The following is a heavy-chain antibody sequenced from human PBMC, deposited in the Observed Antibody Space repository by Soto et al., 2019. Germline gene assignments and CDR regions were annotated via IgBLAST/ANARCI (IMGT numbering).Heavy chain of an antibody. D-gene: IGHD2-2*01. CDR1: GGTFSSYT. CDR3: ARDAAYVVNDWYFDL. J-gene: IGHJ2*01. Sequence: SVKVSCKASGGTFSSYTISWVRQAPGQGLEWMGRIIPILGIANYAQKFQGRVTITADKSTSTAYMELSSLRSEDTAVYYCARDAAYVVNDWYFDLWGRGTLVTVSS. CDR2: IIPILGIA. V-gene: IGHV1-69*04.